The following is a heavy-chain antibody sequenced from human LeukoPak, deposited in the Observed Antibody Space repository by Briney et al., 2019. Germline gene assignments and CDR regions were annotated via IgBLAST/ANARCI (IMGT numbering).Heavy chain of an antibody. CDR1: GFTFSSYG. Sequence: GGSLRLSCATSGFTFSSYGMHWVRQAPGKGLEWVAVIWYDGSNKYYAESVKGRFTISRDNSKNTLYLQMNSRRAEDAAVYYCAGDRGGGYYDYWGQGTLVTVSS. J-gene: IGHJ4*02. D-gene: IGHD3-16*01. V-gene: IGHV3-33*01. CDR2: IWYDGSNK. CDR3: AGDRGGGYYDY.